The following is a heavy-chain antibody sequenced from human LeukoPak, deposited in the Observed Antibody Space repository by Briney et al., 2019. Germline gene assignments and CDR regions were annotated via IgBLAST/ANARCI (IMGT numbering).Heavy chain of an antibody. V-gene: IGHV3-13*01. CDR3: ARGRRHCSGGSCYPED. CDR2: IGTAGDT. D-gene: IGHD2-15*01. Sequence: GALRLSCAASGFTFSSYDMHWVRQATGKGLEWVSAIGTAGDTYYPGSVKGRFTISRENAKNPLYLQMNSLRAGDTAVYYRARGRRHCSGGSCYPEDWGQGTLVTVSS. J-gene: IGHJ4*02. CDR1: GFTFSSYD.